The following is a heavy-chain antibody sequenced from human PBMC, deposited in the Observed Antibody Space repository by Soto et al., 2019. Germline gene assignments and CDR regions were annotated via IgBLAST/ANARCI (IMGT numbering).Heavy chain of an antibody. CDR3: ALLRTPIAAWDYYYYMDV. CDR1: GYTFTSYY. V-gene: IGHV1-46*01. CDR2: INPSGGST. D-gene: IGHD6-6*01. J-gene: IGHJ6*03. Sequence: GASVKVSCKASGYTFTSYYMHWVRQAPGQGLEWMGIINPSGGSTSYAQKFQGRVTMTRDTSTSTVYMELGSLRSEDTAVYYCALLRTPIAAWDYYYYMDVWGKGITVTVSS.